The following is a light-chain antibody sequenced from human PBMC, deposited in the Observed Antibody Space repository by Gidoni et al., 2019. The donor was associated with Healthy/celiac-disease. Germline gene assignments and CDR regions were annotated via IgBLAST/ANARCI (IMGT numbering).Light chain of an antibody. CDR1: QSISSY. J-gene: IGKJ2*01. Sequence: DIQMTQSPSSLSASVGDRVTITCRASQSISSYLNWYQQKPGKAPKLLIYAASSLQSGVPSRFSGSGSGTDFTLTISSLKPEDFATYYCQQSYSTLPYTFGQGTKLEIK. V-gene: IGKV1-39*01. CDR3: QQSYSTLPYT. CDR2: AAS.